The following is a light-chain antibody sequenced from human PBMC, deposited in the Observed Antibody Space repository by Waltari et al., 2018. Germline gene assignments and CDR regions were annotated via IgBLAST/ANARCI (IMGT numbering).Light chain of an antibody. CDR2: DVT. J-gene: IGLJ2*01. CDR3: SSYTSSSTVV. Sequence: QSALTQPASVTGSPGQSVTISCTGTSSDIGVYNFVSWYQQHPGKAPKLMIYDVTNRPSGVSDRFSASKSRNTASLTISGLQAEGEGDYYCSSYTSSSTVVFGGGTKLTVL. V-gene: IGLV2-14*03. CDR1: SSDIGVYNF.